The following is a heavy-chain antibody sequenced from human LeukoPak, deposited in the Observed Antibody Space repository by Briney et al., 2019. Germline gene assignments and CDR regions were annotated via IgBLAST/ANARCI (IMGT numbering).Heavy chain of an antibody. CDR2: IWYDGSNK. Sequence: GGSLRLSCAASGFTFSSYGMHWVRQAPGKGLEWVAVIWYDGSNKYYADSVKGRFTISRDNSKNTLYLQMNSLRAEDTAVYYCAREGFGELLPGHFDYWGQGTLVTVSS. V-gene: IGHV3-33*08. CDR3: AREGFGELLPGHFDY. CDR1: GFTFSSYG. D-gene: IGHD3-10*01. J-gene: IGHJ4*02.